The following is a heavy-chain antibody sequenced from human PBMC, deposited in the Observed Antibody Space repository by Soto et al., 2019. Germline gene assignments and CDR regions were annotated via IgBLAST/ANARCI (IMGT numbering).Heavy chain of an antibody. CDR2: TCKSNT. Sequence: QVQLVQSGAEVRKPGASVKVSCKAAGYSFTSYGITWVRQAPGQGLEWMGGTCKSNTNYAQKVQGRVTMTTDTSTSTAYMELRSLTSDDTAVYYCAWGPTVGDFWGQGTLVTVSS. V-gene: IGHV1-18*01. D-gene: IGHD3-16*01. CDR3: AWGPTVGDF. CDR1: GYSFTSYG. J-gene: IGHJ3*01.